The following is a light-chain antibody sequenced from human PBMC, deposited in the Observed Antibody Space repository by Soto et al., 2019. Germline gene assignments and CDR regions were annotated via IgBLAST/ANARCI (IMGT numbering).Light chain of an antibody. CDR3: QSYDSSLSGSV. Sequence: QSVLTQPHSVSGAPGQRVTISCTGSSSNIGAGYDVHWYQQLPGTAPKLLIYGNSNRPSGVPDRFSGSKSGTSASLAITGLQAEEEADYYCQSYDSSLSGSVFAGGTKLTVL. CDR2: GNS. CDR1: SSNIGAGYD. J-gene: IGLJ2*01. V-gene: IGLV1-40*01.